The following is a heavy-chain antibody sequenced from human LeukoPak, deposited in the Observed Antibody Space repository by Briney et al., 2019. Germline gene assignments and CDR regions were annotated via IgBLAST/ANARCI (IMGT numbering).Heavy chain of an antibody. CDR1: GFTFSNYA. Sequence: PGGSLRLSCPASGFTFSNYAMRWVRQAPGKGLEWVSAISDSGRSTYYADSVKGRFTISRDNSKNTLYLQMNSLRAEDTAVYYCAKHGEAYADSKTDYWGQGTLVTVSS. V-gene: IGHV3-23*01. CDR2: ISDSGRST. J-gene: IGHJ4*02. CDR3: AKHGEAYADSKTDY. D-gene: IGHD4-17*01.